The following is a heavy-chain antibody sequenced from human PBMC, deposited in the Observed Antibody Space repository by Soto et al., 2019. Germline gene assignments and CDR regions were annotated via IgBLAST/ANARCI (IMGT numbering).Heavy chain of an antibody. Sequence: ASVKVSCKASGYTFTSYAMHWVRQAPGQRLEWMGWINAGNGNTKYSQKFQGRVTITRDTSASTAYMELSSLRSEDTAVYYCARVRGVSGEGYYGSGSYYNFWPLFDYWGQGTLVTVSS. V-gene: IGHV1-3*01. CDR3: ARVRGVSGEGYYGSGSYYNFWPLFDY. CDR2: INAGNGNT. D-gene: IGHD3-10*01. J-gene: IGHJ4*02. CDR1: GYTFTSYA.